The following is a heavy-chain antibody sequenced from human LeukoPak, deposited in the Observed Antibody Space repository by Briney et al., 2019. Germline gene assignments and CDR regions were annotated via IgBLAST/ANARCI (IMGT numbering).Heavy chain of an antibody. Sequence: PGGSLRLSCAASGFTFSSYAMSWVRQAPGKGLEWVANIKQDGSEKYYVDSVKGRFTISRDNAKNSLYLQMNSLRAEDTAVYYCARGYGDYLPPDYWGQGTLVTVSS. CDR1: GFTFSSYA. V-gene: IGHV3-7*01. J-gene: IGHJ4*02. CDR2: IKQDGSEK. D-gene: IGHD4-17*01. CDR3: ARGYGDYLPPDY.